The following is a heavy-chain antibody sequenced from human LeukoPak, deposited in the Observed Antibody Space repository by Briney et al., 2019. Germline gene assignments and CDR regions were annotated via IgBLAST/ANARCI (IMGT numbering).Heavy chain of an antibody. J-gene: IGHJ4*01. V-gene: IGHV3-7*01. CDR2: MKKDGSET. D-gene: IGHD3-10*01. CDR1: GFTLSSYS. CDR3: GRHRSGSGTYFIDY. Sequence: GGSLRLSCVVSGFTLSSYSMIWVRQAPGKGLQWVANMKKDGSETNYVDSVKGRFTISRDNAKNSLYLQMNSLRAEDTAVYYCGRHRSGSGTYFIDYWGHGTLVSVSS.